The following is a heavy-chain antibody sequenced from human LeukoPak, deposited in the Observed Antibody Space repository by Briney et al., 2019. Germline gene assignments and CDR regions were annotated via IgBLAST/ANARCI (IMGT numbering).Heavy chain of an antibody. CDR2: IIPIFGTA. Sequence: SVKVSCKASGGTFSSYAISWVRQAPGQGLEWMGGIIPIFGTANYAQKFQGRVTITTDESTSTAYMELSSLRSEDTAVYYCARDRAYYGSGRKEPAFDYWGQGTLVTVSS. D-gene: IGHD3-10*01. CDR1: GGTFSSYA. V-gene: IGHV1-69*05. CDR3: ARDRAYYGSGRKEPAFDY. J-gene: IGHJ4*02.